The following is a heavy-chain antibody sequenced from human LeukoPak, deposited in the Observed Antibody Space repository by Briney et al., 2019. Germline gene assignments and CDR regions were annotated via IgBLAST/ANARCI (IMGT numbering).Heavy chain of an antibody. Sequence: GGSLRLSCAASGFTFSSYGMHWVRQAPGKGLEWVAFIRYDGSNKYYADSVKGRFTISRDNSKNTLYLQMNSLRAEDTAVYYCAKDFLSPRVVVPAAMPGSGAPGDYWGQGTLVTVSS. CDR3: AKDFLSPRVVVPAAMPGSGAPGDY. D-gene: IGHD2-2*01. J-gene: IGHJ4*02. CDR1: GFTFSSYG. V-gene: IGHV3-30*02. CDR2: IRYDGSNK.